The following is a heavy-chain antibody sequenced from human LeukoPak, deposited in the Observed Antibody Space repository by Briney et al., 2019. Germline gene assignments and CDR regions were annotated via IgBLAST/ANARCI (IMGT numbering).Heavy chain of an antibody. CDR1: GFTFTSSA. CDR3: AAGYYYYYGMDV. Sequence: ASVRVSCKASGFTFTSSAVQWVRQARGQRLEWIGWIVVGSGNTNYAQKFQERVTITRDMSTSTAYMELSSLRSEDTAVHYCAAGYYYYYGMDVWGQGTTVTVSS. V-gene: IGHV1-58*01. CDR2: IVVGSGNT. J-gene: IGHJ6*02.